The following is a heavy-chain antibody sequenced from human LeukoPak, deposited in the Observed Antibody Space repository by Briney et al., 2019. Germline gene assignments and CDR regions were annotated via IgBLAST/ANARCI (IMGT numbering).Heavy chain of an antibody. J-gene: IGHJ4*02. CDR2: ISPNNGNT. Sequence: GASVKVSCKASGYTFASYGVSWVRQAPGQGLEWMGWISPNNGNTDYAQQFQGRVIMTTDTSTSTAYMELRSLTFDDTAVCYCAKTPYYDYRSGYHYFDHWGQGTRVTVSS. CDR1: GYTFASYG. V-gene: IGHV1-18*01. CDR3: AKTPYYDYRSGYHYFDH. D-gene: IGHD3-22*01.